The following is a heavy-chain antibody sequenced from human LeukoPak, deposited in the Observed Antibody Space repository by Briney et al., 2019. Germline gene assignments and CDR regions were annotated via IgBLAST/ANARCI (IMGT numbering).Heavy chain of an antibody. V-gene: IGHV3-30*04. D-gene: IGHD5-18*01. Sequence: GGSLRLSCAASGFTFSSYAMHWVRQAPGKGLEWVAVISYDGSNKYYADSVKGRFTISRDNSKNTLYLQMNSLRAEDTAVYYCARGRYGYSYGPDDFDYWGQGTLVTVSS. J-gene: IGHJ4*02. CDR3: ARGRYGYSYGPDDFDY. CDR1: GFTFSSYA. CDR2: ISYDGSNK.